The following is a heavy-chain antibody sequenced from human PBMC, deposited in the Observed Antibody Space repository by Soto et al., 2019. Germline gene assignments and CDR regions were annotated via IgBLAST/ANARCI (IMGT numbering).Heavy chain of an antibody. V-gene: IGHV3-30*03. CDR3: TGGVASGY. J-gene: IGHJ4*02. CDR2: ISRDGGTK. D-gene: IGHD2-8*02. CDR1: GFTVSTYG. Sequence: QVQLVESGGGVVQPGRSLRLSCAVSGFTVSTYGMHWVRQAPGKGLEWVAVISRDGGTKYYADSVKGRFTISRDNSRNTLFLEMNSLRGDDMAVYYCTGGVASGYWGQGTLFTVSS.